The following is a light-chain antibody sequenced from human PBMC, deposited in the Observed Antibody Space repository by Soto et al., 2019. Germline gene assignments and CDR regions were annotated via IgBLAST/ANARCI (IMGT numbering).Light chain of an antibody. CDR1: SSDVGSYNY. Sequence: QSALTQPASVSGSPGQSITISCTGTSSDVGSYNYVSWYQQHLGKAPKLMIYEVRNRPSGVSDRFSGSKSGKTASLTIFGLQAEDEADYYCSSYTTSTTQVFGGGTKVTVL. CDR3: SSYTTSTTQV. CDR2: EVR. J-gene: IGLJ2*01. V-gene: IGLV2-14*01.